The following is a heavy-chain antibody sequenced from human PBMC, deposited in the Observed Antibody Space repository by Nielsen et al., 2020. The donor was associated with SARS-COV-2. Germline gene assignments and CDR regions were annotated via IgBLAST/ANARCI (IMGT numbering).Heavy chain of an antibody. CDR2: ISGSGGST. V-gene: IGHV3-23*01. Sequence: GESLKISCAASGFTFSSYAMSWVRQAPGKGLEWVSVISGSGGSTYYADSVKGRFTISRDNSKNTLYLQMNSLRAEDTAVYYCARDLGGYDRGAFDIWGQGTMVTVSS. CDR3: ARDLGGYDRGAFDI. D-gene: IGHD3-10*02. J-gene: IGHJ3*02. CDR1: GFTFSSYA.